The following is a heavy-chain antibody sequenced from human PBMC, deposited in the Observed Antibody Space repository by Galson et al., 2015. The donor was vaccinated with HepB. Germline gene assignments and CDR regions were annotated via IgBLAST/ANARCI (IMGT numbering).Heavy chain of an antibody. D-gene: IGHD2-2*01. V-gene: IGHV3-21*01. CDR1: GFSFSTYS. CDR3: ARDSEYCSGSSCAYYFDY. CDR2: ISSSSTYI. J-gene: IGHJ4*02. Sequence: SLRLSCAASGFSFSTYSMNWVRQAPGKGLEWVSSISSSSTYIYYADSVKGRFTTSRDNAKNSLYLQMNSLRAEDTAVYYCARDSEYCSGSSCAYYFDYWGQGTLVTVSS.